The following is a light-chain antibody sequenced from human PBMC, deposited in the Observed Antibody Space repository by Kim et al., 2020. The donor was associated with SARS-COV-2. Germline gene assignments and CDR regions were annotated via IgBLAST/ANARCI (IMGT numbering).Light chain of an antibody. Sequence: VTISGAGSSSNVGADDDGRWYQQLPGTAPKPRIFGTNKRPAGVPDRFSGSKSGTSASLAITGLQAEDEAVYYCQSYDNLSGYNWVFGGGTQLTVL. CDR3: QSYDNLSGYNWV. CDR1: SSNVGADDD. J-gene: IGLJ3*02. CDR2: GTN. V-gene: IGLV1-40*01.